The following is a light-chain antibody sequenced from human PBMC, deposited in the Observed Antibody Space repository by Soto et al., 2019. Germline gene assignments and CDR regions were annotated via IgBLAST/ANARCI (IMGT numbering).Light chain of an antibody. CDR3: QQSYSTAT. J-gene: IGKJ5*01. CDR1: QSISSY. CDR2: AAS. V-gene: IGKV1-39*01. Sequence: DMHMTQSPSCLSASVGDVVTITFLASQSISSYLNWYHQKPGKAPKLLIYAASSLQSGVPSRFSGSGSGTDFTLTISSLQTEDFATYYCQQSYSTATFGQGTRLDIK.